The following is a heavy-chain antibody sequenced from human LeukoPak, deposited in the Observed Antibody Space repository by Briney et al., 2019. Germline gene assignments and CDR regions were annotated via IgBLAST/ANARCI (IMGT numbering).Heavy chain of an antibody. J-gene: IGHJ4*02. CDR1: GFTFNTYA. V-gene: IGHV3-23*01. CDR2: ISGSGGST. CDR3: AREGDWNDLDY. D-gene: IGHD1-1*01. Sequence: GGSLRLSCAASGFTFNTYAMSWVRQAPGKGLEWVSAISGSGGSTYYADSVKGRFTISRDNAKNSLYLQMNSLRAEDTAVYYCAREGDWNDLDYWGQGTLVTVSS.